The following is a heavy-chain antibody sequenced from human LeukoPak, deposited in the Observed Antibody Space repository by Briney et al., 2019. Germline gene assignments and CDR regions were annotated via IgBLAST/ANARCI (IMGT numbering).Heavy chain of an antibody. V-gene: IGHV4-34*01. Sequence: SETLSLTCAVYGGSFSGYYWSWIRQPPGKGLEWVGEINHSGSTNYNPSLKSRVTISVDTSKNQFSLKLSSVTAADTAVYYCAREYSSSIGAFDIWGQGTMVTVSS. CDR1: GGSFSGYY. J-gene: IGHJ3*02. D-gene: IGHD6-6*01. CDR3: AREYSSSIGAFDI. CDR2: INHSGST.